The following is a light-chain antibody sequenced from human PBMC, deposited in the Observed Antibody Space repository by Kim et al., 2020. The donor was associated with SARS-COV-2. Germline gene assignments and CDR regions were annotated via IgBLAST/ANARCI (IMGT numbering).Light chain of an antibody. CDR2: INRDGSH. CDR1: SGHSTYA. J-gene: IGLJ3*02. CDR3: QTWGTGIRV. V-gene: IGLV4-69*01. Sequence: QLVLTQSPSASASLGASVRLTCTLSSGHSTYAIAWHQQQPEKGPRFLMKINRDGSHNRGDGIPDRFSGSSSGAERHLTISSLQSEDEADYYCQTWGTGIRVFGGGTKLTVL.